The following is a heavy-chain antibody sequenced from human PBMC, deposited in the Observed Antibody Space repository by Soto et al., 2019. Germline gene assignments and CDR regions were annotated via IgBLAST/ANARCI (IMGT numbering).Heavy chain of an antibody. CDR1: GVTFSSHT. D-gene: IGHD3-10*01. CDR3: GKDHGSKYGHPLAR. V-gene: IGHV3-33*06. Sequence: PGGSLRLSCASSGVTFSSHTMHWVRHSPGKGPEWVALIWYDGSNKYYADSVKGRFTVSRDNSKNTLYLQMNSLRAEYTAVYYCGKDHGSKYGHPLARWGQGTQVT. J-gene: IGHJ4*02. CDR2: IWYDGSNK.